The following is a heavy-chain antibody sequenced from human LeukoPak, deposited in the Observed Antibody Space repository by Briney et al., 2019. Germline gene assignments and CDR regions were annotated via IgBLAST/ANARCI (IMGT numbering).Heavy chain of an antibody. Sequence: PGGSLRLSCAASGFTFGSYWMHWVRQAPGKGLEWVSLISGAGGSTYYADSVRGRFTISRDNSKNSLYLQIDSLRTEDTAFYYCAKKIDTLCTNAFDIWGQGTMVTVSS. CDR2: ISGAGGST. V-gene: IGHV3-43*02. CDR3: AKKIDTLCTNAFDI. CDR1: GFTFGSYW. J-gene: IGHJ3*02. D-gene: IGHD2-15*01.